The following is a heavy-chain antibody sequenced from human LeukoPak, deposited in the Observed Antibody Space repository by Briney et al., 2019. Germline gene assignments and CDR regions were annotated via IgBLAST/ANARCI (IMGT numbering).Heavy chain of an antibody. V-gene: IGHV3-23*01. Sequence: GGSLRLSCAASGFTFSSCAMSWVRQAPGKGLEWVSTISGSGGSTNYADSVKGRFTISRDNSKNTLYLQMNSLRAEDTAVYYCASPYGPIAVGSQRFDPWGQGTLVTVSS. D-gene: IGHD6-19*01. J-gene: IGHJ5*02. CDR3: ASPYGPIAVGSQRFDP. CDR2: ISGSGGST. CDR1: GFTFSSCA.